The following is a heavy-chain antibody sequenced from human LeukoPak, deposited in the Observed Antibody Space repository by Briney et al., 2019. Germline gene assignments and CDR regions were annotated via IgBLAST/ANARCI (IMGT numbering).Heavy chain of an antibody. J-gene: IGHJ4*02. V-gene: IGHV3-23*01. CDR1: GFSFSSYV. Sequence: GRSLRLSCSTSGFSFSSYVMSWVRQAPGKGLEWVSTINYSDDSTYYADSVKGRFTISRDNSKSTLYLQMNSLRAEDTAVYYCAQWNTNMWSDSWDLGTLVTVSS. D-gene: IGHD1/OR15-1a*01. CDR3: AQWNTNMWSDS. CDR2: INYSDDST.